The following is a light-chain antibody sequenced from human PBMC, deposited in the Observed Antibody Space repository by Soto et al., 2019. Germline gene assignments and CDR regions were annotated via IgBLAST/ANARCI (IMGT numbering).Light chain of an antibody. CDR1: QSVLYSSSNKNY. CDR3: QQYYGTPYT. V-gene: IGKV4-1*01. J-gene: IGKJ2*01. CDR2: WAS. Sequence: EIVMTQSPDSLAVSLGEGATINCKSSQSVLYSSSNKNYLAWYQQKAGQPPKLLIYWASTRESGVPDRFSGSGSGTDFTLTISSLQAEDVAVYYCQQYYGTPYTFGQGTKLEIK.